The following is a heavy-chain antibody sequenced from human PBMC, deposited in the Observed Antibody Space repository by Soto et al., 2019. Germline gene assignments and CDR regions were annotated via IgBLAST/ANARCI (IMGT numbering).Heavy chain of an antibody. J-gene: IGHJ4*02. Sequence: WWSLRLSCSASVFTFNSYVMHWFRQAPGKGLEWVAVVSYDGSNRYYAASVKGRFAISRDNSKNTLYLQMNSLRAEDTAIYHCVRDRSSFYCSGSSCSIDPHFDFWGQGALVTVSS. CDR3: VRDRSSFYCSGSSCSIDPHFDF. CDR1: VFTFNSYV. V-gene: IGHV3-30*09. D-gene: IGHD2-2*01. CDR2: VSYDGSNR.